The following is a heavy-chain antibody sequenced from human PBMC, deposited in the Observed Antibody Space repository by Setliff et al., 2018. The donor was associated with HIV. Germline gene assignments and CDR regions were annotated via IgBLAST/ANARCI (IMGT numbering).Heavy chain of an antibody. CDR2: ILSTGERT. CDR1: GFSFSTNA. V-gene: IGHV3-23*01. CDR3: ARDLTTIVTRKVFDI. D-gene: IGHD4-17*01. J-gene: IGHJ3*01. Sequence: PGGSLRLSCEASGFSFSTNAMSWVRQAPGEGLEWVSAILSTGERTFYADSVKGRFTISRDNSRSTVYVQMNSLRAEDTAVYFCARDLTTIVTRKVFDIWGQGTKVTVSS.